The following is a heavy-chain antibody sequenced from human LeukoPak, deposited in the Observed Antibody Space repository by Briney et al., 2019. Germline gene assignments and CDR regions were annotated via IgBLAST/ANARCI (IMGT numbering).Heavy chain of an antibody. V-gene: IGHV6-1*01. CDR2: TYYRSKWYN. Sequence: SQTLSLTCAISGDSVSSNSAAWNWIRQSPSRGLEWLGRTYYRSKWYNDYAVSVKSRITINPDTSKNQFSLQLNSVTAADTAVYYCARLGRVVAGRVPDYWGQGTLVTVSS. J-gene: IGHJ4*02. CDR1: GDSVSSNSAA. CDR3: ARLGRVVAGRVPDY. D-gene: IGHD6-19*01.